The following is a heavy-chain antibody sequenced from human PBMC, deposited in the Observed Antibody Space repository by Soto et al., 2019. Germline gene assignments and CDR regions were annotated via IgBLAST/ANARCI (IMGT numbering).Heavy chain of an antibody. Sequence: PGGSLRLSCAASGFTFSRYNMNWVRQAPGKGLEWVSYISSSSSYIYYADSVKGRFTISRDNAKNSLYLQMNSLRAEDTAVYYCARDRPYHYYDSSGSLDYWGQGTLVTVSS. J-gene: IGHJ4*02. CDR3: ARDRPYHYYDSSGSLDY. V-gene: IGHV3-21*05. CDR2: ISSSSSYI. D-gene: IGHD3-22*01. CDR1: GFTFSRYN.